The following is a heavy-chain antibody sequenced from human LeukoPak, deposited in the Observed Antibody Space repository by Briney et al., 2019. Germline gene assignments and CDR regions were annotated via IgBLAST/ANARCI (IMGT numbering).Heavy chain of an antibody. CDR2: ICGMGGST. CDR1: GYSSSNYA. Sequence: RASLRLSCVAPGYSSSNYAMSWVRHAPEEGLEWVSTICGMGGSTYFSDSVRGPFTPSRDNSKNTLFLQMNSLRAEDTAVYYCPKELNDYGGNSGRFDYWGQGTLVTVSS. J-gene: IGHJ4*02. V-gene: IGHV3-23*01. CDR3: PKELNDYGGNSGRFDY. D-gene: IGHD4-23*01.